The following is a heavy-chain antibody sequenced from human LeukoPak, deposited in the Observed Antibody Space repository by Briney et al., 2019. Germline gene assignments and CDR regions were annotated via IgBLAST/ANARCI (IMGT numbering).Heavy chain of an antibody. CDR2: ISGSGGST. Sequence: GGSLRLSCAASGFAFSSYAMSWVRQAPGKGLEWVSAISGSGGSTYYADSVKGRFTISRDNSKNTLYLQMNSLRAEDTAVYYCAKFLPTHIVVANYYFDYWGQGTLVTVSS. V-gene: IGHV3-23*01. CDR3: AKFLPTHIVVANYYFDY. J-gene: IGHJ4*02. D-gene: IGHD2-21*01. CDR1: GFAFSSYA.